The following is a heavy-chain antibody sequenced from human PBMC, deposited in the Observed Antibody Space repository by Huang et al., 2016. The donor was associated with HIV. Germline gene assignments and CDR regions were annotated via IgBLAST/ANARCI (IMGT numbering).Heavy chain of an antibody. J-gene: IGHJ6*03. V-gene: IGHV3-30*04. D-gene: IGHD3-16*01. CDR1: KFTFSRFA. CDR3: ARDLGGDGKYFYYFYMDV. Sequence: QVQLVESGGGVVQPGRHLRFTCAASKFTFSRFAMHWGRQAADKGLEGGAVIADDGKNKNIADSIKGRFTIARDNSRNTLYLQRNNLKPDDTAVYYGARDLGGDGKYFYYFYMDVWGKGTTVTVSS. CDR2: IADDGKNK.